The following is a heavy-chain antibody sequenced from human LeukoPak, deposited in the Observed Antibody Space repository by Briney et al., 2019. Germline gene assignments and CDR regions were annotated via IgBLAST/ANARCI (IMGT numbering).Heavy chain of an antibody. CDR2: ISWNSGII. Sequence: PGRSLRLSCAASGFTFDDYGMHWVRQAPGKGLEWVSGISWNSGIIGYADSVKGRFTISRDNAKNSLYLQMNSLRPEDTAFFYCARDKGGGPKVFGVKYYLDYWGPGALVTVSS. J-gene: IGHJ4*02. D-gene: IGHD3-3*01. V-gene: IGHV3-9*01. CDR3: ARDKGGGPKVFGVKYYLDY. CDR1: GFTFDDYG.